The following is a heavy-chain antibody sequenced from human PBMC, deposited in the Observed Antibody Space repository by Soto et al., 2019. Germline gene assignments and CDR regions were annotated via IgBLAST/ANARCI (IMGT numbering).Heavy chain of an antibody. D-gene: IGHD3-22*01. J-gene: IGHJ4*02. Sequence: PXETLSLTCAVYGWSFSGYYWSWIRQPPGKGLEWIGEINHSGNTNQNPSLKSRVTMSVDTSKNQFSLKLKSVTAADTAVYYCARGITTIPAVQADAPDNSYFDYWGRGTLVTVSS. CDR2: INHSGNT. CDR3: ARGITTIPAVQADAPDNSYFDY. CDR1: GWSFSGYY. V-gene: IGHV4-34*01.